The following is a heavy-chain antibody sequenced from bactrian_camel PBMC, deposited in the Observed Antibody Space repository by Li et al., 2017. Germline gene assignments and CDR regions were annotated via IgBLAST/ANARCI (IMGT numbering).Heavy chain of an antibody. CDR3: AAFCSGGYWSFKY. D-gene: IGHD2*01. CDR1: GGPKLTFC. CDR2: IGLDGSI. V-gene: IGHV3S53*01. Sequence: HVQLVESGGGSVQSGRSLILSCKVTGGPKLTFCMGWVRQAPGKERGGVAQIGLDGSISYAEYVQGRFTISRDNAKNTVYLQMNSLKPGDTAMYYCAAFCSGGYWSFKYWGQGTQVTVS. J-gene: IGHJ4*01.